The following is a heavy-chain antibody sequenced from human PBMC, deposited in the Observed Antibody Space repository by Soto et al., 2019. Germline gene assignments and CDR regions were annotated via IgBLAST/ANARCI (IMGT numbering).Heavy chain of an antibody. CDR3: ARVGDRTGTPYYFDY. CDR2: ISSSSYT. Sequence: PGGSLRLSCAASGFTFSDYYISWIRQAPGKGLEWVSYISSSSYTNYADSVKGRFTISRDNAKNSLYLQMNSLRAEDTAVYYCARVGDRTGTPYYFDYWGQGTLVTVSS. D-gene: IGHD1-7*01. CDR1: GFTFSDYY. V-gene: IGHV3-11*06. J-gene: IGHJ4*02.